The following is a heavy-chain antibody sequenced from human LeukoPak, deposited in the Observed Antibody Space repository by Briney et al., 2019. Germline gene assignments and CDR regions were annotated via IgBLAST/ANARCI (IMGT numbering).Heavy chain of an antibody. CDR3: TGGGLVRGITHWFDP. CDR1: GGSISSYY. CDR2: IYYSGST. Sequence: KPSETLSLTCTVSGGSISSYYWSWIRQPPGKGLEWIGYIYYSGSTNYNPSLKSRVTISVDTSKNQFSLQLHSVTPEDTAVYFCTGGGLVRGITHWFDPWSQGTLVTVSS. J-gene: IGHJ5*02. V-gene: IGHV4-59*12. D-gene: IGHD3-10*01.